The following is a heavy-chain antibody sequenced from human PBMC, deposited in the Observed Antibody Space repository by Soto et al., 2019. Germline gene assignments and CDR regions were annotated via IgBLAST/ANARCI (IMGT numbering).Heavy chain of an antibody. CDR1: GGSISSGDYY. J-gene: IGHJ5*02. V-gene: IGHV4-30-4*01. CDR3: ARSPANWGDNWFDH. D-gene: IGHD7-27*01. Sequence: SETLSLTCTVSGGSISSGDYYWSWIRQPPGKGLEWIGYIYYSGSTYYNPSLKSRVTISVATSTNQFSLKLSSVTDADTAVYYCARSPANWGDNWFDHWGQGTLVTVSS. CDR2: IYYSGST.